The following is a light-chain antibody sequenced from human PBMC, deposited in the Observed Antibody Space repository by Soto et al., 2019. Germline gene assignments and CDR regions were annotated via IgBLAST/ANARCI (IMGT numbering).Light chain of an antibody. V-gene: IGLV2-8*01. Sequence: QSALTQPPSASGSPGQSVTISCTGTSSDVGGYNYVYWYQQHPGKVPKLMVYEVNKRPSGVPDRFSGSKSGNTASLTVSGLQAEDEADYYSTSYAGGNKVFGTGTKVTVL. CDR1: SSDVGGYNY. J-gene: IGLJ1*01. CDR2: EVN. CDR3: TSYAGGNKV.